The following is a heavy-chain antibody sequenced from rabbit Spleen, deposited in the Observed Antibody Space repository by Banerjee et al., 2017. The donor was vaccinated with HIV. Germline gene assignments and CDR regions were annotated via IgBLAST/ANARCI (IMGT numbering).Heavy chain of an antibody. Sequence: QQQLKETGGGLVQPGGSLTLSCKASGFSLSSNELNWVRQAPGKGLEYIGWISTFGSAYYASWVNGRFSISKASWTTVTLQMTSLTAADTASYFCARDLADVIGWNFNLWGPGTLVTVS. CDR3: ARDLADVIGWNFNL. CDR2: ISTFGSA. V-gene: IGHV1S17*01. CDR1: GFSLSSNE. J-gene: IGHJ4*01. D-gene: IGHD2-1*01.